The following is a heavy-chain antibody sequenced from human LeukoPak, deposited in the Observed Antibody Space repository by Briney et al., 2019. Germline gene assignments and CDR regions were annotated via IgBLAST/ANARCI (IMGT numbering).Heavy chain of an antibody. CDR1: GGSISSYY. CDR3: ARGRGDYFDTSGYFFDY. D-gene: IGHD3-22*01. Sequence: PSETLSLTCTVSGGSISSYYWSWIRQPAAKGLEWIGRIHSSGSTSYNPSLKSRVTMSVDKSKNQFSLKLSSVTAADTAMYFCARGRGDYFDTSGYFFDYWGQGTLVTISS. V-gene: IGHV4-4*07. CDR2: IHSSGST. J-gene: IGHJ4*02.